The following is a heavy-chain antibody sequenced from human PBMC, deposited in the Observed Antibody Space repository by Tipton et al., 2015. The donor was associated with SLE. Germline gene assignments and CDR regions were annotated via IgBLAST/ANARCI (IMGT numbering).Heavy chain of an antibody. J-gene: IGHJ6*03. CDR3: ATGVEWWPHYMDV. CDR2: IIPIFGTA. Sequence: QVQLVQSGAEMKKPGSSVKVSCKASGGTFSSHSISWVRQAPGQGFEWMGGIIPIFGTANYAQKFQGRVTITMDEFTSTIYMELSSLRTEDTAVYYCATGVEWWPHYMDVWGKGTTVTVSS. D-gene: IGHD3-3*01. V-gene: IGHV1-69*01. CDR1: GGTFSSHS.